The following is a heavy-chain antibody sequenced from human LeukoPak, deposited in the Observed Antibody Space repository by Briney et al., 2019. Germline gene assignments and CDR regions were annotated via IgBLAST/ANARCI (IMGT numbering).Heavy chain of an antibody. Sequence: ASVKVSCKASGYTFTSYYMLCVRHAPGQGLEWMGCIHPKSGDTHYAQKFLGSVTLTRDTSTTIVYMELKWLPSGDTAVYYCSRGSGISFGGIDYWGQGTLVTVSS. D-gene: IGHD3-16*01. V-gene: IGHV1-2*02. CDR1: GYTFTSYY. J-gene: IGHJ4*02. CDR2: IHPKSGDT. CDR3: SRGSGISFGGIDY.